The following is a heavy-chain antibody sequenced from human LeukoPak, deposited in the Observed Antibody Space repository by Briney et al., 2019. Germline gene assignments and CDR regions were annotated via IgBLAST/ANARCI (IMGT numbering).Heavy chain of an antibody. D-gene: IGHD3-16*01. CDR2: IYRSGST. V-gene: IGHV4-30-2*01. J-gene: IGHJ3*02. Sequence: NPSETLSLTCTVSGGSISSGGYYWSWIRQPPGKGLEWIGYIYRSGSTYYNPSLKSRVTISVDRSKNQFSLKLSSVTAADTAVYYCARDARGGRFDAFDIWGQGTMVTVSS. CDR3: ARDARGGRFDAFDI. CDR1: GGSISSGGYY.